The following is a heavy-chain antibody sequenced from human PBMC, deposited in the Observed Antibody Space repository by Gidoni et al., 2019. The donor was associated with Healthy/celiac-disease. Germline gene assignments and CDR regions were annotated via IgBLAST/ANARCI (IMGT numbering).Heavy chain of an antibody. V-gene: IGHV4-39*01. CDR3: ASSSSSPDLFDY. J-gene: IGHJ4*02. Sequence: QLQLQESGPGLVKPSETLSLTCTVSAGSISSSSYYWGWIRQPPGKGLEWIGSIYYSGSTYYNPSLKSRVTISVDTSKNQFSLKLSSVTAADTAVYYCASSSSSPDLFDYWGQGTLVTVSS. CDR1: AGSISSSSYY. D-gene: IGHD6-6*01. CDR2: IYYSGST.